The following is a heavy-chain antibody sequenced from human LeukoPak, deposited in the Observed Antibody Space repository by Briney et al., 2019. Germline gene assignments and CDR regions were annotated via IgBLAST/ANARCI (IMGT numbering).Heavy chain of an antibody. Sequence: PGGSLRLSCAASGFTFSSYSMNWVRQAPGKGLAWVSSISSSSSYIYYADSVKGRFTISRDNAKNSLYLQMNSLRAEDTAVYYCARVPIAAAGTEDYWGQGTLVTVSS. CDR2: ISSSSSYI. CDR1: GFTFSSYS. D-gene: IGHD6-13*01. V-gene: IGHV3-21*01. CDR3: ARVPIAAAGTEDY. J-gene: IGHJ4*02.